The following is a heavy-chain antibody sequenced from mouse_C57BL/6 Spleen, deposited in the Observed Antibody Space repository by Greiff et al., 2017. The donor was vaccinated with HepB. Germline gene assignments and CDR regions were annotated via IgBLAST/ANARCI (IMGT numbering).Heavy chain of an antibody. CDR1: GFTFSDYY. CDR3: ARRALRSAWFAY. J-gene: IGHJ3*01. V-gene: IGHV5-12*01. D-gene: IGHD1-1*01. CDR2: ISNGGGST. Sequence: EVQRVESGGGLVQPGGSLKLSCAASGFTFSDYYMYWVRQTPEKRLEWVAYISNGGGSTYYPDTVKGRFTISRDNAKNTLYLQMSRLKSEDTAMYYCARRALRSAWFAYWGQGTLVTVSA.